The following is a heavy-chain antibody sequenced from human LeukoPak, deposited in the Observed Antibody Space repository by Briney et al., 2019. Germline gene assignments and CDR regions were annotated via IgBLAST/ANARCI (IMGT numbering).Heavy chain of an antibody. CDR1: GFTFSSYA. Sequence: ETGGSLRLSCAASGFTFSSYAMSWVRQAPGKGLEWVSAISGSGGSTYYADSVKGRFTISRDNSKNTLYLQMNSLRAEDTAVYYCAISKQWLVPAGFYFDYWGQGTLVTVSS. CDR3: AISKQWLVPAGFYFDY. J-gene: IGHJ4*02. V-gene: IGHV3-23*01. D-gene: IGHD6-19*01. CDR2: ISGSGGST.